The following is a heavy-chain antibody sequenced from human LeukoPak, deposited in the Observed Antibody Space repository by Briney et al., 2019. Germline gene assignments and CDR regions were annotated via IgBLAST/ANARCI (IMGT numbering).Heavy chain of an antibody. CDR1: GFTFSSYG. V-gene: IGHV3-30*03. D-gene: IGHD3-22*01. J-gene: IGHJ3*02. CDR3: ARGRYYYDSSGYGDRAFDI. CDR2: ISYDGSNK. Sequence: GGSLRLSCAASGFTFSSYGMHWVRQAPGKGLEWVAVISYDGSNKYYADSVKGRFTISRDNSKNTLYLQMGSLRAEDMAVYYCARGRYYYDSSGYGDRAFDIWGQGTMVTVSS.